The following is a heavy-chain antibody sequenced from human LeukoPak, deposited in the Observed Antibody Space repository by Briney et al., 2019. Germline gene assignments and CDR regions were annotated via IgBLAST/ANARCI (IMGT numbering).Heavy chain of an antibody. J-gene: IGHJ4*02. V-gene: IGHV3-74*01. CDR1: GFTFSSHR. Sequence: PGGSLRLSCAASGFTFSSHRMHWVRQAPGKGLVWVSRINSDGSSTNYADSVKGRFTISRDNAKNTLYLQINSLRAEDTAVYYCAGTRVGDYWGQGTLVTVSS. D-gene: IGHD1-26*01. CDR2: INSDGSST. CDR3: AGTRVGDY.